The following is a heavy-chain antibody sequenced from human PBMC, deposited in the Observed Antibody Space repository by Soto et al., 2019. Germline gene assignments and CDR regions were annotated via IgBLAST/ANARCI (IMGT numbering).Heavy chain of an antibody. CDR1: GGSFSGYY. CDR3: ERNRTIQLWLSWLDP. CDR2: INHSGST. V-gene: IGHV4-34*01. D-gene: IGHD5-18*01. Sequence: TETLSLMCAVYGGSFSGYYWSWIRQPPGKGLEWIGEINHSGSTNYNPSLKSLVTISVDTSKNQFSLKLSSVTAADTAVYYCERNRTIQLWLSWLDPCGQGPLVTVSS. J-gene: IGHJ5*02.